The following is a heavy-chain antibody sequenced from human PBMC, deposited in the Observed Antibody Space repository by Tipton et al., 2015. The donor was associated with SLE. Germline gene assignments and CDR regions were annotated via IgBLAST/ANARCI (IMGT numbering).Heavy chain of an antibody. Sequence: LRLSCTVSGVSTSSGGYFWNWIRHYPGKGLEWSGSIHHSGTTHYNPSLKSRVTLAVDTSKNQFSLKLSVVTAAETAVYYCVSSGYPLGTFESWGQGTMVTVSS. CDR3: VSSGYPLGTFES. V-gene: IGHV4-31*02. CDR2: IHHSGTT. CDR1: GVSTSSGGYF. D-gene: IGHD3-9*01. J-gene: IGHJ3*02.